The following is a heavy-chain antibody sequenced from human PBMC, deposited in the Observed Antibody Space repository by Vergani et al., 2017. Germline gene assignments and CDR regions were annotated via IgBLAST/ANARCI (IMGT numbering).Heavy chain of an antibody. Sequence: EKQLVQSGSETKKPGESLKISCQAFGYIFSNFWIGWVRQRPGRGLEWLGIIYPGASEVKSNPTFRGQVIFSVDTSVKTAYLQWRILQASDNATYFCASGGHGSENGGALQLWGQGTNITVSS. V-gene: IGHV5-51*01. D-gene: IGHD3-10*01. CDR2: IYPGASEV. CDR3: ASGGHGSENGGALQL. J-gene: IGHJ3*01. CDR1: GYIFSNFW.